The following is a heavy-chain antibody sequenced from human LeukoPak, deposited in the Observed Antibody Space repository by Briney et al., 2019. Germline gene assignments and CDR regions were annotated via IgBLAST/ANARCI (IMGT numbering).Heavy chain of an antibody. CDR1: GFTFSNYW. CDR3: ASQPRAVAGRPFDY. J-gene: IGHJ4*02. CDR2: IKQDGSEI. V-gene: IGHV3-7*01. Sequence: GGSLRLSCAASGFTFSNYWMTWVRQAPGKGLEWVATIKQDGSEIFYVDSVKGQFTISRDNAKNSLSLQMNSLRAEDTAVYYCASQPRAVAGRPFDYWGQGTLVTVSS. D-gene: IGHD6-19*01.